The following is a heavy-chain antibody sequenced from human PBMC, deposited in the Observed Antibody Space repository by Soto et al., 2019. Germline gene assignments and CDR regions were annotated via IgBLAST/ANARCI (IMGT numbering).Heavy chain of an antibody. CDR2: IYPGDSDT. J-gene: IGHJ6*02. D-gene: IGHD6-13*01. V-gene: IGHV5-51*01. Sequence: PGESLKISCKGSGYSFTNYWIGWVRQMPGKGLEWIGLIYPGDSDTRYSPSFQGQVTISADKSISTAYLQWSSLKASDTAIYYCARTAAAGKYYYGVDVWGQGTTVTVSS. CDR1: GYSFTNYW. CDR3: ARTAAAGKYYYGVDV.